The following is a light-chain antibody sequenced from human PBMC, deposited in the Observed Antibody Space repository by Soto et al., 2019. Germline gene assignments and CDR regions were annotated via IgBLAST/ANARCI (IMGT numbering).Light chain of an antibody. V-gene: IGLV2-23*01. Sequence: QSVLTQPASVSGSPGQSITISCTGTSSDVWSYNLVSWYQQDPGKAPKLMIYEGSKRPSGVSNRFSASKSGNTASLTISGLQAEDEADYYCCSYAGSSSYVFGTGTKVTVL. CDR1: SSDVWSYNL. J-gene: IGLJ1*01. CDR2: EGS. CDR3: CSYAGSSSYV.